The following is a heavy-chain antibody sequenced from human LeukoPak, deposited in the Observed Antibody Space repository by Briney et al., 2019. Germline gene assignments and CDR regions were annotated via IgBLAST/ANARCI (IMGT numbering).Heavy chain of an antibody. CDR2: IGGGGGT. CDR1: GFTFSTYA. CDR3: AKRNGGNSGPFDL. D-gene: IGHD4-23*01. J-gene: IGHJ5*02. V-gene: IGHV3-23*01. Sequence: PGGSLRLSCAASGFTFSTYALTWVRQAPGKGLEWVSTIGGGGGTYYADSVKGRFTISRDNSKNTLFLQVNSLRAEDTALYYCAKRNGGNSGPFDLWGQGTLVTVSS.